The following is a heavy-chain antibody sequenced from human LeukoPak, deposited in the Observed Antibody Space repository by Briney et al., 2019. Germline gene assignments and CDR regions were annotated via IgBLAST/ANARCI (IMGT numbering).Heavy chain of an antibody. V-gene: IGHV1-2*02. J-gene: IGHJ4*02. CDR3: AKGDSSSVPQKGPDY. Sequence: GASVKVSCKASGYTFTGYYMHWVRQAPGQGLEWMGWINPNSGGTNYAQKFQGRVTMTRDTSISTAYMELSRLRSHDTAVYYCAKGDSSSVPQKGPDYWGQGTLVTVSS. CDR1: GYTFTGYY. CDR2: INPNSGGT. D-gene: IGHD6-13*01.